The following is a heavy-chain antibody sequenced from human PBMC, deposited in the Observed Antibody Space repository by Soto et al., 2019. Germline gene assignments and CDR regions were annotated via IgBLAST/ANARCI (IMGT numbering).Heavy chain of an antibody. CDR1: GFTFSSYG. Sequence: QVQLVESGGGVVQPGRSLRLSCAASGFTFSSYGMHWVRQAPGKGLEWVAVISYDGSNKYYADYVKGRFTISRDNSKNTLYLQMNSLRAEDTAVYYCAKDPAAAAGTVEDYWGQGTLVTVSS. CDR2: ISYDGSNK. J-gene: IGHJ4*02. CDR3: AKDPAAAAGTVEDY. D-gene: IGHD6-13*01. V-gene: IGHV3-30*18.